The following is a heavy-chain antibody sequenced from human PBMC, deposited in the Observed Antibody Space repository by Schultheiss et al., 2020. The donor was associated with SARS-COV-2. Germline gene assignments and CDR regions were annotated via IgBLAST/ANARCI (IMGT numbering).Heavy chain of an antibody. V-gene: IGHV4-61*01. CDR3: ARGGHPPKYQLLVHYYYYGMDV. J-gene: IGHJ6*02. D-gene: IGHD2-2*01. Sequence: SETLSLTCTVSGGSVSSGSYYWSWIRQPPGKGLEWIGYIYYSGSTNYNPSLKSRVTISVDTSKNQFSLKLSSVTAADTAVYYCARGGHPPKYQLLVHYYYYGMDVWGQGTTVTVSS. CDR1: GGSVSSGSYY. CDR2: IYYSGST.